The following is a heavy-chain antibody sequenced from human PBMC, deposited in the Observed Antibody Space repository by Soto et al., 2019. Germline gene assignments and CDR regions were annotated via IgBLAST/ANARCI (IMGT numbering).Heavy chain of an antibody. Sequence: GGSLRLSCAASGFTFSSYGMHWVRQAPGKGLEWVAVIWYDGSNKYYADSVKGRFTISRDNSKNTLYLQMNSLRAEDTAVYYCARDNIVVVPAATHDAFDIWGKGTMVTVSS. V-gene: IGHV3-33*01. J-gene: IGHJ3*02. CDR3: ARDNIVVVPAATHDAFDI. CDR2: IWYDGSNK. D-gene: IGHD2-2*01. CDR1: GFTFSSYG.